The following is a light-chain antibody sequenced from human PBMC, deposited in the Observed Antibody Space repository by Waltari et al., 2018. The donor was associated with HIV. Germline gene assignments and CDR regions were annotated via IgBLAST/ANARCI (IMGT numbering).Light chain of an antibody. CDR2: NND. Sequence: SLLTQPPSVSGAPGQRVNISCSGGPSNIGGNSVNWYRQLPGTAPILLIYNNDQRPSSVPVRSSGSKSATSASLVISGLQSDDEADYYCATWDDTMSVVFGGGTRLTVL. J-gene: IGLJ2*01. V-gene: IGLV1-44*01. CDR1: PSNIGGNS. CDR3: ATWDDTMSVV.